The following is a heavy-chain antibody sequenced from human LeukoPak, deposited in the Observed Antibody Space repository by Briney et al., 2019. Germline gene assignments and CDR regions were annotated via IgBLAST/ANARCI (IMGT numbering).Heavy chain of an antibody. CDR2: IRYDGSNQ. D-gene: IGHD6-19*01. J-gene: IGHJ4*02. CDR3: AKDMGYNTGWTRFDY. CDR1: GFTFSSYG. V-gene: IGHV3-30*02. Sequence: GGSLRLSCAASGFTFSSYGMHWVRQAPGKGRDWVAFIRYDGSNQYYADSVKGRFTISRDSSKTTLYLKMDSLRGDDTAVYYCAKDMGYNTGWTRFDYWGQGTLVTVSS.